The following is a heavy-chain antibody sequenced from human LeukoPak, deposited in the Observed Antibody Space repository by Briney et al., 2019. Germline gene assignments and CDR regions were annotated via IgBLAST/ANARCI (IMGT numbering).Heavy chain of an antibody. J-gene: IGHJ4*02. V-gene: IGHV5-51*01. CDR2: IYPGDSDT. CDR3: ARPKYSSSLAFDF. Sequence: ESLKISCRDSGNTFTTSLIVWVRQMPGKGLEWMGIIYPGDSDTKYSPPFQGQVTISADKSISTAYLHWNSLKASDTATYYCARPKYSSSLAFDFWGQGTPVTVSS. D-gene: IGHD6-6*01. CDR1: GNTFTTSL.